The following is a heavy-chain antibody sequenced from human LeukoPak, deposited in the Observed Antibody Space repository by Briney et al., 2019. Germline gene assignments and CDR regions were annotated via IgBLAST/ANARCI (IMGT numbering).Heavy chain of an antibody. J-gene: IGHJ5*02. CDR3: ARRAGLDMGISAALDL. CDR1: GFKFGDFY. D-gene: IGHD6-13*01. V-gene: IGHV3-11*06. Sequence: GGSVRLSCVVSGFKFGDFYMNWVRQAPGKGLEWVSYISNSGHYTTYADSVKGRFTISRDNAGKSLYLQMNSLRAEDTATYYCARRAGLDMGISAALDLWGQGAVVTVSS. CDR2: ISNSGHYT.